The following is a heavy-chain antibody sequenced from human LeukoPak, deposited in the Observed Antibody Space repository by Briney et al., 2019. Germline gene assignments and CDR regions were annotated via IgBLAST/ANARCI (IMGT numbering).Heavy chain of an antibody. J-gene: IGHJ1*01. CDR1: GFTFSSYW. Sequence: PGGSLRVSCAASGFTFSSYWMSWVRQAPGKGLEWVANIKQDGSEKYYVDSVKGRFTISRDNAKNSLYLQMNSLRAEDTAVYYCASSTWLPRPFQHWGQGTLVTVSS. CDR2: IKQDGSEK. V-gene: IGHV3-7*01. CDR3: ASSTWLPRPFQH. D-gene: IGHD5-24*01.